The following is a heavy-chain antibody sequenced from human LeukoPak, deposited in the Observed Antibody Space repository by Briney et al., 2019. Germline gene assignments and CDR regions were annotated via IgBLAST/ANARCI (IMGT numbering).Heavy chain of an antibody. CDR1: GYTFTGYY. V-gene: IGHV1-2*06. D-gene: IGHD2-15*01. CDR2: INPNSGGT. J-gene: IGHJ4*02. CDR3: ARSSKTYCSGGSCYPAY. Sequence: ASVKVSCKASGYTFTGYYMHWVRQAPGQGLEWMGRINPNSGGTNYAQKFQGRVTMTRDTSISTAYMELSRLRSDDTAVYYCARSSKTYCSGGSCYPAYWGQGTLVTVSS.